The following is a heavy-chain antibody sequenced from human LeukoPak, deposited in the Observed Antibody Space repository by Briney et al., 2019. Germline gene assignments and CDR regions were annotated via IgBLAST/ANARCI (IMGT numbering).Heavy chain of an antibody. CDR1: GFTFSSFY. V-gene: IGHV3-21*01. J-gene: IGHJ6*02. Sequence: PGGSLRLSCAASGFTFSSFYMNWVCQAPGKGLEWVSSISSGSSYIYYADSMKGRFTISRDNAKNSLYLQLNSLRAEDTAVYYCARSSDRYGVDVWGQGTTVTVSS. CDR2: ISSGSSYI. CDR3: ARSSDRYGVDV. D-gene: IGHD2-15*01.